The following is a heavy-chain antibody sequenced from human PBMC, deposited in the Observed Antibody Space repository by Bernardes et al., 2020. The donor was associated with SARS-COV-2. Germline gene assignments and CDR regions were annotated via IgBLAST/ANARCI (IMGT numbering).Heavy chain of an antibody. J-gene: IGHJ4*02. CDR2: ISAYNGNT. Sequence: ASVKVYCKASGYTFTSYGISWVRQAPGQGLEWMGWISAYNGNTNYAQKLQGRVTMTTDTSTSTAYMELRSLRSDDTAVYYCARHCSSTSCAGDWGQGTLVTVSS. D-gene: IGHD2-2*01. CDR1: GYTFTSYG. CDR3: ARHCSSTSCAGD. V-gene: IGHV1-18*01.